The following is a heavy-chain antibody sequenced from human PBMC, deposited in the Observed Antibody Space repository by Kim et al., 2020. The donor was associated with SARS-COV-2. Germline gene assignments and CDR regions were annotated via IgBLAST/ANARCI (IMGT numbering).Heavy chain of an antibody. CDR2: IDWDDDK. D-gene: IGHD1-26*01. CDR3: ARKVADSGGYYVNFDH. Sequence: SGPTLVNPTQTLTLTCTLSGFSLTTPGMCVSWIRHPPGKALEWLARIDWDDDKYYSSSLKTRLTISKDTSKNQVVLTMTNMDPVDTATYYCARKVADSGGYYVNFDHWGLRTLVTVSS. V-gene: IGHV2-70*11. CDR1: GFSLTTPGMC. J-gene: IGHJ4*02.